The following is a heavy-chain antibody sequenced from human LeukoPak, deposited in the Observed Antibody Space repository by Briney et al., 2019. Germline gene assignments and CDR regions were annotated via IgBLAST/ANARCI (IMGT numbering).Heavy chain of an antibody. Sequence: SETLALNCAVYGGSFSGYYWSWIRQPPGKGLEWIGEINHSGSTNYNPSLKSRVTISVDTSKNQCSLKLSSVTAADTAVYYCARGPSNADIVVVPAAIGWFDPWGQGTLVTVSS. CDR1: GGSFSGYY. V-gene: IGHV4-34*01. J-gene: IGHJ5*02. D-gene: IGHD2-2*01. CDR3: ARGPSNADIVVVPAAIGWFDP. CDR2: INHSGST.